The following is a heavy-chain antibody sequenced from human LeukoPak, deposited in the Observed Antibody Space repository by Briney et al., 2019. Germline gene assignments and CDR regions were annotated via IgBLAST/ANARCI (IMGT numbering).Heavy chain of an antibody. J-gene: IGHJ6*03. Sequence: GASVKVSCKASGYTFTGYYMHWVRQAPGQGLEWMGWINPNNGDTHYAQKFQGTVTMTRDTSISTAYMELSSLRSDDTAMYYCARGVAGVYFYYYMDVWGKGTTVTVSS. CDR3: ARGVAGVYFYYYMDV. CDR1: GYTFTGYY. CDR2: INPNNGDT. V-gene: IGHV1-2*02. D-gene: IGHD1-14*01.